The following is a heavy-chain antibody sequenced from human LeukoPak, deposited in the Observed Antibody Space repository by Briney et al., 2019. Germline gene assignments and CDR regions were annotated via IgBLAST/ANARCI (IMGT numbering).Heavy chain of an antibody. J-gene: IGHJ3*02. CDR3: ASPSIVGATIAAFDI. Sequence: GGSLRLSCAASGFTFSSYAMHWVRQAPGKGLEWVAVISYDGNNKYYADSVKGRFTISRDNAKNSLYLQMNSLRAEDTAVYYCASPSIVGATIAAFDIWGQGTMVTVSS. CDR1: GFTFSSYA. D-gene: IGHD1-26*01. V-gene: IGHV3-30-3*01. CDR2: ISYDGNNK.